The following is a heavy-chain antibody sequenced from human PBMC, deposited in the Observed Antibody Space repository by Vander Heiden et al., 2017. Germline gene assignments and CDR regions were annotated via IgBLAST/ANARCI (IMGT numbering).Heavy chain of an antibody. Sequence: QVQLQQWGAGLLKPSETLSLTCAVYGGSFSGYYLSWNRQPPGTGLEWIGEIKHSGSTNYNPSQKSRVTRAGDTSKNQFSRKLSSVTAADTAVYYCARGSVVVAATPAYGWFDPWGQGTLGTVSS. CDR3: ARGSVVVAATPAYGWFDP. J-gene: IGHJ5*02. V-gene: IGHV4-34*01. CDR2: IKHSGST. D-gene: IGHD2-15*01. CDR1: GGSFSGYY.